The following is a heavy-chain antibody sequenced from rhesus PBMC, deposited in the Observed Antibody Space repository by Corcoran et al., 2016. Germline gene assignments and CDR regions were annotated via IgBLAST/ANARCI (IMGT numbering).Heavy chain of an antibody. CDR1: SFTFSSYG. D-gene: IGHD6-43*01. J-gene: IGHJ5-2*02. Sequence: EVQLVEFGGGLVQPGGSRRLSCAASSFTFSSYGMTWVRQGPGKGLEWVSSISSASSYMYSADSVKGRFTISRDNAKNSLSLQMNSLRAEDTAVYYCTSYSSSGPDVWGRGVLVTVSS. V-gene: IGHV3S16*01. CDR3: TSYSSSGPDV. CDR2: ISSASSYM.